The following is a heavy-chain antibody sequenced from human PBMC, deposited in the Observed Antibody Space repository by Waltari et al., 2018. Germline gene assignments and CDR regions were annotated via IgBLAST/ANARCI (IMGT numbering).Heavy chain of an antibody. Sequence: EVQLLESGGGLVQPGGSLRLSCAASGFTFSSYALSWVRQAPGKVLEWVSAMSGRGGSTYYADAVKGRFTISRDNSKNTLYLQMNSLRAEDTAVYYCAKDSDRNDAFDIWGQGTMVTVSS. CDR2: MSGRGGST. J-gene: IGHJ3*02. V-gene: IGHV3-23*01. CDR3: AKDSDRNDAFDI. CDR1: GFTFSSYA.